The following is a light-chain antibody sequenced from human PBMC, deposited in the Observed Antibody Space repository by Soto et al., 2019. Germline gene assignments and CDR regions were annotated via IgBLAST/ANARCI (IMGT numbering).Light chain of an antibody. V-gene: IGKV3-20*01. J-gene: IGKJ2*01. CDR2: GAS. CDR1: QSVSSSY. CDR3: QQYGTSPYT. Sequence: EIVLTQSPGTLSLSPGERATLSCRASQSVSSSYLVWYQQKPGQAPRLLIYGASSRATGIPDRFSGSGSVTDFALTISRLEPEYSGVYYCQQYGTSPYTFGQGTKLEIK.